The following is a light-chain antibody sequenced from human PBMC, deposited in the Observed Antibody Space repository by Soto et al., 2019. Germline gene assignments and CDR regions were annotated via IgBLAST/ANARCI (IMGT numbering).Light chain of an antibody. CDR3: QQYGTSEII. Sequence: EIVLTQSPVTLSLSPGERATLFCRGRQSVTNTYVAWYQQKPGQAPRLLIYDTSSRATGIPDRFSGSGSGTDFTLTISRLEPEDFAVFYCQQYGTSEIIFGQGTRLEIK. V-gene: IGKV3-20*01. J-gene: IGKJ5*01. CDR2: DTS. CDR1: QSVTNTY.